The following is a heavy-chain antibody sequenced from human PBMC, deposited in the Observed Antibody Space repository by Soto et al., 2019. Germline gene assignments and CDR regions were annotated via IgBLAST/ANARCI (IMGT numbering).Heavy chain of an antibody. D-gene: IGHD6-13*01. CDR2: IYPGDSDT. J-gene: IGHJ3*02. CDR3: ARHVVGSGWYILGAFDI. Sequence: GESLKISCKGSGYSFTSYWIGWVRQMPGKGLEWMGIIYPGDSDTSYSPSFQGQVTISTDKSISTAYLQWSSLKAADTAMYYCARHVVGSGWYILGAFDIWGQGTMVTVSS. V-gene: IGHV5-51*01. CDR1: GYSFTSYW.